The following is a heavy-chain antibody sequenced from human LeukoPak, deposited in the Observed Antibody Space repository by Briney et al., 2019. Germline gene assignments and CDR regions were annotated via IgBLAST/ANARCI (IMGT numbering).Heavy chain of an antibody. CDR2: INPNSGGT. V-gene: IGHV1-2*04. CDR1: GYTFTGYY. D-gene: IGHD3-9*01. CDR3: ARDRLPSSYYDILTGSEYGMDV. J-gene: IGHJ6*02. Sequence: GASVKVSCKASGYTFTGYYMHWVRQAPGQGLEWMGWINPNSGGTNYAQKFQGWVTMTRDTSISTAYMELSRLRSEDTAVYYCARDRLPSSYYDILTGSEYGMDVWGQGTTVTVSS.